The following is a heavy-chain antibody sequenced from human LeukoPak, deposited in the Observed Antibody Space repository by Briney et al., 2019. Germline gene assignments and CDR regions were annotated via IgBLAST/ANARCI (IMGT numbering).Heavy chain of an antibody. D-gene: IGHD3-22*01. V-gene: IGHV3-23*01. CDR3: ARVDYYDSSGPPLN. CDR1: GFTFSSYA. Sequence: GGSLRLSCAASGFTFSSYAMSWVRQAPGRGLEWVSAISGSGGSTYYADSVKGRFTISRDNSKNTLYLQMNSLRAEDTAVYYCARVDYYDSSGPPLNWGQGTLVTVSS. J-gene: IGHJ4*02. CDR2: ISGSGGST.